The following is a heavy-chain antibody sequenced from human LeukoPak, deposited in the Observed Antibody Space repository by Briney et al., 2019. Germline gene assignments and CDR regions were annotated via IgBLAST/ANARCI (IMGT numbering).Heavy chain of an antibody. J-gene: IGHJ6*03. Sequence: ASVKVSCKASGYTFTGYYMHWVRQAPGQGLEWMGWINPNSGDTNYAQKFQGRVTMTRDTSISTAYMELSRLRSDDTAVYYCASRGRGPYDILTGYYGPYYYYYMDVWGKGTTVTVSS. V-gene: IGHV1-2*02. D-gene: IGHD3-9*01. CDR1: GYTFTGYY. CDR2: INPNSGDT. CDR3: ASRGRGPYDILTGYYGPYYYYYMDV.